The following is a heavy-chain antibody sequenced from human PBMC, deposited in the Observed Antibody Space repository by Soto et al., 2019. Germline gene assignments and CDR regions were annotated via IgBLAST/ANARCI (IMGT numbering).Heavy chain of an antibody. CDR2: ISAINGKA. D-gene: IGHD2-15*01. V-gene: IGHV1-69*13. J-gene: IGHJ6*02. Sequence: GASVKVSCKASGYTFTSYGISWVRQAPGQGLEWMGGISAINGKANYAQKFQGRVTITADESTSTAYMELSSLRSEDTAVYYCARDNAYCSGGSCYLEGSHYYYGMDVWGQGTTVTVSS. CDR3: ARDNAYCSGGSCYLEGSHYYYGMDV. CDR1: GYTFTSYG.